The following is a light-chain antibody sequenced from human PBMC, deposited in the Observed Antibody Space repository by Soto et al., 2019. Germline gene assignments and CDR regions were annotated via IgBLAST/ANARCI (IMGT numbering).Light chain of an antibody. V-gene: IGKV3-20*01. CDR2: GAS. Sequence: EIVLTQSPGTLSLSPGERATLSCRASQSVSSSYLAWYQQKPGQAPRLLIYGASSRATGIPDRFSGSGSGTGFTLTISRLEPEDFAVYYCQQYGSPKWTFGQGT. CDR3: QQYGSPKWT. CDR1: QSVSSSY. J-gene: IGKJ1*01.